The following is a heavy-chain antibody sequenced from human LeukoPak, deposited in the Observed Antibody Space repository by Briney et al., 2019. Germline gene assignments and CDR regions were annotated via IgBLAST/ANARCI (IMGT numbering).Heavy chain of an antibody. CDR3: ARDGQNNSPYATDV. Sequence: GGSLRLSCAASGFTFRSHGMHWVRQAPGKGLEWVAGVWYDGSNEDYADSVKGRFIISRDNSKNTLYLQMNSLRVEDTAIYYCARDGQNNSPYATDVWGQGPRSPSP. J-gene: IGHJ6*02. V-gene: IGHV3-33*01. CDR1: GFTFRSHG. D-gene: IGHD2-21*01. CDR2: VWYDGSNE.